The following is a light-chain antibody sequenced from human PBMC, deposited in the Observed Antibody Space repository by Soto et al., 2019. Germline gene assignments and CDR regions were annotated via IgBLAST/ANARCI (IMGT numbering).Light chain of an antibody. CDR3: AAWDDRLPGLV. V-gene: IGLV1-44*01. Sequence: QSVLTQPPSASGTPGQRVTISCSGRSSNIGSNTVNWYQQLPGTAPKLLIYNNNQPPSGVPDRFSGSKSGTSAALAISGLQSEDEADYYCAAWDDRLPGLVFGTGTKATVL. J-gene: IGLJ1*01. CDR2: NNN. CDR1: SSNIGSNT.